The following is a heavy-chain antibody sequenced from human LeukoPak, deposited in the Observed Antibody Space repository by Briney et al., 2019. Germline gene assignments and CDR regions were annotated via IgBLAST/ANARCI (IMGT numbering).Heavy chain of an antibody. D-gene: IGHD3-10*01. V-gene: IGHV3-11*01. Sequence: GGSLRLSCTASGLTFSDYYMSCSRQAPGKGLEWVSHISSSGHTIYYIDSVKGRFTISRDNAKSSLYLQMNSLRAEDTAVYYCAKQPNLRGVLFDYWGQGTLVTVSS. CDR1: GLTFSDYY. J-gene: IGHJ4*02. CDR3: AKQPNLRGVLFDY. CDR2: ISSSGHTI.